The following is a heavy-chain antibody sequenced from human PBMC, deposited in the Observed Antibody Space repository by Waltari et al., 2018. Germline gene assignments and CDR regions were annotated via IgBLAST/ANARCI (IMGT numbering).Heavy chain of an antibody. D-gene: IGHD6-25*01. CDR1: GFTFDDYA. V-gene: IGHV3-9*01. CDR3: AKGSANSIHHTAKTY. J-gene: IGHJ4*02. CDR2: ISWNSGSI. Sequence: EVQLVESGGGLVQPGRSLRLSCAASGFTFDDYAMHWVRQAPGKGLEWVSGISWNSGSIGYADSVKGRFTISRDNAKNSLYLQMNSLRAEDTALYYCAKGSANSIHHTAKTYWGQGTLVTVSS.